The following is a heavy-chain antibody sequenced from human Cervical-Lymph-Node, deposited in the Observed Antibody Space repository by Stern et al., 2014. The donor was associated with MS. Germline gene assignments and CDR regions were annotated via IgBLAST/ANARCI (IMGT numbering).Heavy chain of an antibody. CDR3: TARGYYYDDTGYYSFDY. CDR1: GFTFNTAW. D-gene: IGHD3-22*01. CDR2: IKSKSDGGTT. J-gene: IGHJ4*02. Sequence: EVQLVESGGGFVKPGGSLRLSCTASGFTFNTAWMNWVRQSPGKGLEWVGRIKSKSDGGTTDYTAPVKDRFTISRDDSKNTLFLHLNSLETEDTAVYYCTARGYYYDDTGYYSFDYWGPGTQVTVSS. V-gene: IGHV3-15*01.